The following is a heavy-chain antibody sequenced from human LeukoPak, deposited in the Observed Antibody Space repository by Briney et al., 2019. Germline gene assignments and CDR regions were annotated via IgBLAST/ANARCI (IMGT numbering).Heavy chain of an antibody. J-gene: IGHJ4*02. CDR2: ISTSGST. CDR3: ARASYSYDISGWVPFDY. V-gene: IGHV4-4*07. CDR1: GGSISSYY. Sequence: SETLSLTCTVSGGSISSYYWSWIRQPAGKGLESIGHISTSGSTNYNPSLKSRVTISGDTSENQFSLRLSSVTAADTAVYYCARASYSYDISGWVPFDYWGQGTLVTVSS. D-gene: IGHD3-22*01.